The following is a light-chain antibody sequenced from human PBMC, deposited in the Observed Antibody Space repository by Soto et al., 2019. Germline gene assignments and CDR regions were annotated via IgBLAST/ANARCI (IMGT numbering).Light chain of an antibody. J-gene: IGKJ4*01. V-gene: IGKV1-39*01. Sequence: DLQMTQSPSSLSASVGDRVTITCRASQSITNYLNWYQQKPGKAPKLLIYAASILQSGVPSRFNGSGSGTDFTLTISSLQPEDFATYYCQQSYSTPLTFGGGTKVEIK. CDR1: QSITNY. CDR3: QQSYSTPLT. CDR2: AAS.